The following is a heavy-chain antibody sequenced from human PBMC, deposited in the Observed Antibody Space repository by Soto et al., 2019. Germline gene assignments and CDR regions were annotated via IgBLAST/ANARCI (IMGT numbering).Heavy chain of an antibody. Sequence: QVQLVQSGAEVKKPGSSVKVSCKASGGTFSSYAISWVRQAPGQGLEWMGGIIPIFGTANYAQKFQGRVTITAEESTSTAYMELSSLRSEDTAVYYCAPSYYDILNGYYTPDGMDVWGQGTTVTVSS. CDR1: GGTFSSYA. CDR2: IIPIFGTA. D-gene: IGHD3-9*01. V-gene: IGHV1-69*01. J-gene: IGHJ6*02. CDR3: APSYYDILNGYYTPDGMDV.